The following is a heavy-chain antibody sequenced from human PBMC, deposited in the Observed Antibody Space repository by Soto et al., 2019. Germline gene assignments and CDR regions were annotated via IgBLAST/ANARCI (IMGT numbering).Heavy chain of an antibody. CDR2: ISASGGSA. CDR1: GFTFSDYG. Sequence: VQLLESGGGLTQPGESLRLSCAASGFTFSDYGVSWVRQAPGKGLEWVSAISASGGSAYYGDSVKGRFTMSRDNSKNTLYLQMNNLRAEDTAVYYCAKGGDYWGYHFDYWGQGTLVTVSS. D-gene: IGHD4-17*01. CDR3: AKGGDYWGYHFDY. V-gene: IGHV3-23*01. J-gene: IGHJ4*02.